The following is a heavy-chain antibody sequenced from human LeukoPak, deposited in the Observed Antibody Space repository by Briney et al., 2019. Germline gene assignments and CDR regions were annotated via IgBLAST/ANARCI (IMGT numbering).Heavy chain of an antibody. J-gene: IGHJ4*02. V-gene: IGHV3-30-3*01. D-gene: IGHD3-3*01. CDR3: ARGVPYDSWSGPHYSDY. CDR2: ISYDGSNK. CDR1: GFTFSSYA. Sequence: GRSLRLSCAASGFTFSSYAMHWVRQAPGKGLEWVAVISYDGSNKYYADSVKGRFTISRDSAKNSLYLQMNSLRAEDTAVYYCARGVPYDSWSGPHYSDYWGQGTLVTVSS.